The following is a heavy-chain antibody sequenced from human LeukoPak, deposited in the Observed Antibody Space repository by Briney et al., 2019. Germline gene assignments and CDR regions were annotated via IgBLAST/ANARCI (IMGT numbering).Heavy chain of an antibody. CDR1: GYTFTSYA. CDR3: ARDVGTVWFGELFDY. D-gene: IGHD3-10*01. J-gene: IGHJ4*02. CDR2: INAGNGNT. V-gene: IGHV1-3*01. Sequence: ASVKVSCKASGYTFTSYAMHWVRQAPGQRLEWMGWINAGNGNTKYSQKFQGRVTITRDTSASTAYMELSSLRSEDTAVHYCARDVGTVWFGELFDYWGQGTLVTVSS.